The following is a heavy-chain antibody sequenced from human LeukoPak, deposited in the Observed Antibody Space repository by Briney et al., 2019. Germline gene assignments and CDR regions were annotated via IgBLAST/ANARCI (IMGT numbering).Heavy chain of an antibody. V-gene: IGHV3-30*18. D-gene: IGHD3-10*01. Sequence: GGSLRLSCAASGFTFSSYGMHWVRQAPGKGLEWVAVISYDGSNKYYADSVKGRFTISRDNSKNTLYLQMNSLRAEDTAVYYCAKDRLRGVIPYYFDYWGQGTQVTVSS. CDR3: AKDRLRGVIPYYFDY. CDR1: GFTFSSYG. CDR2: ISYDGSNK. J-gene: IGHJ4*02.